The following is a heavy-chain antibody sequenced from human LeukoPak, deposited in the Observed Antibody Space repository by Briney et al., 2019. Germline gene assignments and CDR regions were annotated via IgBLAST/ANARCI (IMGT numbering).Heavy chain of an antibody. J-gene: IGHJ3*02. CDR2: IYYSGST. Sequence: PSETLSLTCTVSGGSISSYYWSWIRQPPGKGLEWIGYIYYSGSTNYNPSLKSRVTISVHTSKNQFSLKLSSVTAADTAVYYCARDWCSGGSCYYAFDIWGQGTMVTVSS. CDR1: GGSISSYY. D-gene: IGHD2-15*01. V-gene: IGHV4-59*01. CDR3: ARDWCSGGSCYYAFDI.